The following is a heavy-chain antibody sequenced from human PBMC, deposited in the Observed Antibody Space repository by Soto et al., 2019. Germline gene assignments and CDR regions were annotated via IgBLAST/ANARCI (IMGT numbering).Heavy chain of an antibody. D-gene: IGHD3-16*02. V-gene: IGHV4-59*01. Sequence: PSETLSLTCTVSGDSISNYYWTWIRQPPGKGLEWIGCFYNSGNTNYNPSLKSRVTISVDTSNNQFSLRVNSVTAADTAVYYCARGGITFGGVIVSQYYFDYWGQGTLVTVSS. CDR1: GDSISNYY. CDR2: FYNSGNT. J-gene: IGHJ4*02. CDR3: ARGGITFGGVIVSQYYFDY.